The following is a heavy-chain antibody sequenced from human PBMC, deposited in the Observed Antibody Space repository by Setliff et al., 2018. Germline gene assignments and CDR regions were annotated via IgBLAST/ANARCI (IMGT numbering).Heavy chain of an antibody. CDR1: GFTFSTYR. Sequence: GGSLRLSCAASGFTFSTYRMHWVRQAPGKGLEWVAVIWDDGVKKYHADSVKGRFTISRDNSKDTLYLQMNSLRPEDTAVYYCARGIGTLDISRYFDYWGQGTLVTVSS. D-gene: IGHD5-12*01. CDR3: ARGIGTLDISRYFDY. J-gene: IGHJ4*02. CDR2: IWDDGVKK. V-gene: IGHV3-33*08.